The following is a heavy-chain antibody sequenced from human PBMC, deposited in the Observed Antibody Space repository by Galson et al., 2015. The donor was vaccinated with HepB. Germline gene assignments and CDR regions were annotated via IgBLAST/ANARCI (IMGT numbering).Heavy chain of an antibody. J-gene: IGHJ6*02. V-gene: IGHV1-58*01. Sequence: SVKVSCKASGFTFTSSAVQWVRQARGQRLEWIGWIVVGSGNTNYAQKFQERVTITRDMSTSTAYMELSSLRSEDTAVYYCAAEPSVGATYYYGMDVWGQGTTVTVSS. CDR2: IVVGSGNT. CDR1: GFTFTSSA. CDR3: AAEPSVGATYYYGMDV. D-gene: IGHD1-26*01.